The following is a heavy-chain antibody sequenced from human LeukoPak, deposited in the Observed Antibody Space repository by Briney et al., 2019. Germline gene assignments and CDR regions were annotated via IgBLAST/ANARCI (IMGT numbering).Heavy chain of an antibody. V-gene: IGHV3-64*01. CDR3: ARDLRSGAYYYFYMDV. CDR1: GFTFSSYG. Sequence: GGSLRLSCEMSGFTFSSYGMHWVRQAPGKGLEYVAAVSSNGGRTYYANSVKGRFSISRDNSRNTLYLQMGSLRAEDTAVYYCARDLRSGAYYYFYMDVWGNGTTVIVSS. J-gene: IGHJ6*03. D-gene: IGHD3-3*01. CDR2: VSSNGGRT.